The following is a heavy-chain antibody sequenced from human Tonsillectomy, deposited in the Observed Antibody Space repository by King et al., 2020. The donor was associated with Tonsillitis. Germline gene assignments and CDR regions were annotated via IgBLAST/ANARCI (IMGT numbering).Heavy chain of an antibody. Sequence: VPLVASGGGLVPPGGSLRLSCAASGLSFRRYALTWVRQAPGPGLEWVSATSPCGATTSYAASVRGRFTISRDNSKNTLYLQMNSLRAEDTAVYYCAKHDHGDYYYYMDVWGKGTTVTVSS. D-gene: IGHD4-17*01. V-gene: IGHV3-23*04. CDR2: TSPCGATT. CDR1: GLSFRRYA. CDR3: AKHDHGDYYYYMDV. J-gene: IGHJ6*03.